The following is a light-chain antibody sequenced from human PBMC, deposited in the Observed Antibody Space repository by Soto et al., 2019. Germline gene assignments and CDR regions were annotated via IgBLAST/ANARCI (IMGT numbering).Light chain of an antibody. Sequence: DILMTQSPSSLSASVGDRVTITCRASQTISTYLNWYQQNPGKAPKLLIYAASSLQSGVPSRFSGSGSGTDFTLTISRLQPEYFATYCCQQSSRIPYTFGQGTKLEIK. J-gene: IGKJ2*01. CDR3: QQSSRIPYT. CDR1: QTISTY. V-gene: IGKV1-39*01. CDR2: AAS.